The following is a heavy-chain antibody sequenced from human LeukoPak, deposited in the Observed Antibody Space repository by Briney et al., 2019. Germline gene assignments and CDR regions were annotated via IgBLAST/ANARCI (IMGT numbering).Heavy chain of an antibody. J-gene: IGHJ4*02. CDR3: ARSSGWYPVDY. D-gene: IGHD6-19*01. CDR2: INPNSGGST. CDR1: GYTFSGYY. V-gene: IGHV1-46*01. Sequence: ASVKVSCKASGYTFSGYYMHWVRQAPGQGLEWMGWINPNSGGSTSYAQKFQGRVTMTRDMSTSTVYMELSSLRSEDTAVYYCARSSGWYPVDYWGQGTLVTVSS.